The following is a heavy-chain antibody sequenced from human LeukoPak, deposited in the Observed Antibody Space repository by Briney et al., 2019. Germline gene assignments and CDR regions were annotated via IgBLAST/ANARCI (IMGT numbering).Heavy chain of an antibody. CDR1: GFTFSDYY. D-gene: IGHD6-6*01. CDR2: ISSSGSTI. J-gene: IGHJ4*02. CDR3: ARAPNIAARPYYFDY. V-gene: IGHV3-11*04. Sequence: GGSLRLSCAASGFTFSDYYMSWIRQAPGKGLEWVSYISSSGSTIYYADSVKGRFTISRDNAKNSLYLQMSSLRAEDTAVYYCARAPNIAARPYYFDYWGQGTLVTVSS.